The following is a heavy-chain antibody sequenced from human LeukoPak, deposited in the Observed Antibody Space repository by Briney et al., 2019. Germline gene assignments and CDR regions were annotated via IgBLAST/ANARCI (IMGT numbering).Heavy chain of an antibody. V-gene: IGHV1-69*05. CDR3: ARDRDGVTGSSGYYYEGHY. Sequence: GASVKVSCKASGGTFSSYAISWVRQAPGQGLEWMGGIIPIFGTASYAQKFQGRVMITTDESTSTAYMELSSLRSEDTAVYYCARDRDGVTGSSGYYYEGHYWGQGTLVTVSS. D-gene: IGHD3-22*01. CDR2: IIPIFGTA. J-gene: IGHJ4*02. CDR1: GGTFSSYA.